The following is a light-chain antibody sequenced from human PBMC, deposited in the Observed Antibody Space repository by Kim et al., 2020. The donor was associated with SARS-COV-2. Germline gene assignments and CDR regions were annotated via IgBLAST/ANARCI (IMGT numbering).Light chain of an antibody. Sequence: LSPGERPSLRGRASQSVSSRNLAWDQQKPGQAPRPPIYGASSRATGIPDRFSRRGYGKDFTPTISRLEPEDFAVYYCQQSGNVPRSFGQGNKLEI. CDR3: QQSGNVPRS. CDR1: QSVSSRN. CDR2: GAS. V-gene: IGKV3-20*01. J-gene: IGKJ2*03.